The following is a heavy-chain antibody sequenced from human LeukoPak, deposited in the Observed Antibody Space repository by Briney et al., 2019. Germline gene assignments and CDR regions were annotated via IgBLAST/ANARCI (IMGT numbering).Heavy chain of an antibody. J-gene: IGHJ6*02. CDR3: ARDMAYCGGDCYSLLAGYYYYYGMDV. CDR2: INPNSGGT. Sequence: ASVKVSCKASGYTFTGYYMHWVRQAPGQGLEWMGWINPNSGGTNYAQKFQGRVTMTRDTSISTAYMELSRPRSDDTAVYYCARDMAYCGGDCYSLLAGYYYYYGMDVWGQGTTVTVSS. D-gene: IGHD2-21*02. CDR1: GYTFTGYY. V-gene: IGHV1-2*02.